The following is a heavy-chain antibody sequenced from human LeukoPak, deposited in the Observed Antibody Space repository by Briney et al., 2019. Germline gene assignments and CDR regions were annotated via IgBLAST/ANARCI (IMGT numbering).Heavy chain of an antibody. CDR2: ISGSGGST. CDR3: AIGPYCSGGSCYPNAEYFQH. J-gene: IGHJ1*01. V-gene: IGHV3-23*01. CDR1: GFTFSSYA. Sequence: GGSLRLSCAASGFTFSSYAMSWVRQAPGKGREWVSAISGSGGSTYYADSVKGRFTISRDNSKNTLYLQMNSLRAEDTAVYYCAIGPYCSGGSCYPNAEYFQHWGQGTLVTVSS. D-gene: IGHD2-15*01.